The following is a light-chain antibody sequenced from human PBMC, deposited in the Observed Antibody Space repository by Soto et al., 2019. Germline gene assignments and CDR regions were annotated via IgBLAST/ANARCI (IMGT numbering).Light chain of an antibody. Sequence: EVVMTQSPATLSVSPGERATLSCRASQSVSSNYLAWYQQKRGQAPRLLIYAASARATGIPDRFSGSGSGTDFTLTISRLEPEDFAVYFCQLYGSSPPRYTFGQGTKVDIK. CDR1: QSVSSNY. V-gene: IGKV3-20*01. J-gene: IGKJ2*01. CDR3: QLYGSSPPRYT. CDR2: AAS.